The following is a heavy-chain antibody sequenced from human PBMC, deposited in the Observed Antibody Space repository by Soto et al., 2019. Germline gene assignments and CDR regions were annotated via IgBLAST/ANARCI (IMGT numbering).Heavy chain of an antibody. V-gene: IGHV4-34*01. D-gene: IGHD1-26*01. Sequence: QVQLQQWGAGLLKPSETLSLTCAVYGGSFSGYYWSWIRQPPGKGLEWIGEINHSGSTNYNPSLKSRVTISVDTSKNQFSLKLSSVTAADTAVYYCARGPRGARRWVDYWGQGTLVTVSS. CDR2: INHSGST. J-gene: IGHJ4*02. CDR1: GGSFSGYY. CDR3: ARGPRGARRWVDY.